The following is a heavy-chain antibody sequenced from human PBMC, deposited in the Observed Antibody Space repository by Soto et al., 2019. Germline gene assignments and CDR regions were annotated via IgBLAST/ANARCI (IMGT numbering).Heavy chain of an antibody. V-gene: IGHV4-39*01. Sequence: QLQLQESGPGLVKPSETLSLTCSVSGGSISSSSYFWGWIRQPPGKGMEWIGSIYYSGSTYYNPSLKTRVTVSVDTSNNQFSRNLSSVTAADTAVYYCARHPSDFWFDPWGQGTLVTVSS. CDR3: ARHPSDFWFDP. J-gene: IGHJ5*02. CDR1: GGSISSSSYF. CDR2: IYYSGST. D-gene: IGHD2-21*02.